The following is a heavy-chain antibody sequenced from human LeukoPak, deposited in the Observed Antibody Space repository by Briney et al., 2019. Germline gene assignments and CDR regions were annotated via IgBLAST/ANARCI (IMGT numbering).Heavy chain of an antibody. CDR3: ARQLTVAGTLIDY. Sequence: GGSLRLSCAASGFTFSSYDMNWVRQAPGKGLEWVSYISSSGSTIYYADSVKGRFTVSRDNAKNSLYLQMNSLRAEDTAVYYCARQLTVAGTLIDYWGQGTLVTVSS. V-gene: IGHV3-48*03. D-gene: IGHD6-19*01. CDR1: GFTFSSYD. J-gene: IGHJ4*02. CDR2: ISSSGSTI.